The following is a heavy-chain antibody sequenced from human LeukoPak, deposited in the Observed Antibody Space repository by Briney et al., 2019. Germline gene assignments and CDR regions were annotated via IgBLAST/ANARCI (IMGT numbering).Heavy chain of an antibody. CDR2: INSAGTST. V-gene: IGHV3-74*01. Sequence: PGGSLRLSCAASGFTFSSYWMHWVRQVPGKGPVWVSRINSAGTSTSYADSVKGRFTISRDNSKNTLYLQLNTLRADDTAVYYCAKPISGGLAVTADWFAPWGQGTLVVVSS. J-gene: IGHJ5*01. D-gene: IGHD6-19*01. CDR3: AKPISGGLAVTADWFAP. CDR1: GFTFSSYW.